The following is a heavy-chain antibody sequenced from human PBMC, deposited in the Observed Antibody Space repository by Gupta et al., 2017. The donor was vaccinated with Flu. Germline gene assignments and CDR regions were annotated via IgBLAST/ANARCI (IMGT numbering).Heavy chain of an antibody. D-gene: IGHD4-17*01. V-gene: IGHV3-23*01. CDR2: ISGSGGST. CDR1: GFAFRPYA. Sequence: EVQLLESGGGLVQRGGSLRLSCPASGFAFRPYAMNWVRQAPGRGLEGISGISGSGGSTGYPDSVKGRFTISRDNSKNKLDLHMKRRRDEDTALYYCAKVRTTVTNAFDCWGQGTLVNVSS. CDR3: AKVRTTVTNAFDC. J-gene: IGHJ4*02.